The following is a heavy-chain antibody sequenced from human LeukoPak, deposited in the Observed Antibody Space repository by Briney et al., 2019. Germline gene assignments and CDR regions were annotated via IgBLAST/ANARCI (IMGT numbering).Heavy chain of an antibody. V-gene: IGHV4-59*08. CDR2: IYYSGST. J-gene: IGHJ5*02. Sequence: PSETLSLTCTVSGGSISSYYWSWIRQPPGKGLEWIGYIYYSGSTNYNPSLKSRVTISVDTSKNQFSLKLSSVTAADTAVYYWARRIAAAGTRGDWFDPGGQGPLVTVSS. D-gene: IGHD6-13*01. CDR1: GGSISSYY. CDR3: ARRIAAAGTRGDWFDP.